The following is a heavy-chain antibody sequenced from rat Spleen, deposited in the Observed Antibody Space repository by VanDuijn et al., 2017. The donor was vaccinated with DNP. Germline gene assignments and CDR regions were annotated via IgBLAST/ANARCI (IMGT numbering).Heavy chain of an antibody. CDR3: VRDSRDYGSYADYFDY. D-gene: IGHD1-8*01. Sequence: EVQLVESGGDLVQPGRSLKLSCVASGFTFNNYWMTWIRHVPGKGLEWVASITSGGGSTYYPDSVKGRFTISRDNATNTLYLQMNSLRSEDTASYYCVRDSRDYGSYADYFDYWGQGVMVTVSS. CDR1: GFTFNNYW. V-gene: IGHV5-31*01. CDR2: ITSGGGST. J-gene: IGHJ2*01.